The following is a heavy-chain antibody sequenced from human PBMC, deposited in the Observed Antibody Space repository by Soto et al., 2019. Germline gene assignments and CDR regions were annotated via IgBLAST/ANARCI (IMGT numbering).Heavy chain of an antibody. V-gene: IGHV3-30-3*01. J-gene: IGHJ6*02. Sequence: QVQLVESGGGVVQPGRSLRLSCTVSGFTFRTYAMHWVRQAPGKGLEWVAVISYDGSNKYYADSVKGRFTISRDNSKNTLYLQMNSRRAEGTDVYYCARDNDYDILAGYYYYYGMDVWGQGTTVTVSS. D-gene: IGHD3-9*01. CDR3: ARDNDYDILAGYYYYYGMDV. CDR1: GFTFRTYA. CDR2: ISYDGSNK.